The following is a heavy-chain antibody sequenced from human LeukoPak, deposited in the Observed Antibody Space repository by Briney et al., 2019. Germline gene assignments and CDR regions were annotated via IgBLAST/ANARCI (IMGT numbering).Heavy chain of an antibody. Sequence: GASVKVSCKASGYTFSSYYMHWVRQAPGQGLEWMGWINPNSGGTNYAQKFQGRVTMTRDTSISTAYMELSRLRSDDTAVYYCARGLVGALYYFDYWGQGTLVTVSS. CDR1: GYTFSSYY. CDR2: INPNSGGT. D-gene: IGHD1-26*01. CDR3: ARGLVGALYYFDY. V-gene: IGHV1-2*02. J-gene: IGHJ4*02.